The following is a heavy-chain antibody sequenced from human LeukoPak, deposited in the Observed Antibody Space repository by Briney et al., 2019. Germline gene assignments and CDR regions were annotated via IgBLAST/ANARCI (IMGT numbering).Heavy chain of an antibody. V-gene: IGHV5-51*01. J-gene: IGHJ4*02. CDR1: GYSFTSYW. CDR3: ARLGYDSSGTYYFDY. Sequence: GESPKISCKGSGYSFTSYWIGWVRQMPGKGLEWMGIIYPGDSDTRYSPSFQGQVTISADKSISTAYLQWSSLKASDTAMYYCARLGYDSSGTYYFDYWGQGTLVTVSS. CDR2: IYPGDSDT. D-gene: IGHD3-22*01.